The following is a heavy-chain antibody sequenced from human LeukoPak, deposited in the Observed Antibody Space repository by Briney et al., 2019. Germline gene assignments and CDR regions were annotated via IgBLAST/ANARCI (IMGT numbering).Heavy chain of an antibody. V-gene: IGHV4-31*03. Sequence: KTSETLSLTCTVSGGSISSGGYYWSWIRQHPGKGLEWIGYIYYSGSTYYNPSLKSRVTISVDTSKNQFSLKLSSVTAADTAVCYCASGGEARFDPWGQGTLVTVSS. CDR3: ASGGEARFDP. J-gene: IGHJ5*02. CDR1: GGSISSGGYY. D-gene: IGHD3-10*01. CDR2: IYYSGST.